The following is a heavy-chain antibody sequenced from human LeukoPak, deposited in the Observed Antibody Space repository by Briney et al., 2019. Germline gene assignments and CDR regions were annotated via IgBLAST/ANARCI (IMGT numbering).Heavy chain of an antibody. V-gene: IGHV5-51*01. Sequence: GESLKISCKGSGYSFTSYWIGWVRQTPGKGLEWMGIIYPGDSDTRYSPSFQGQVTISADKSISTAYLQWSSLKASDTAMYYCASKKSSGWYKDAFDIWGQGTMVTVSS. J-gene: IGHJ3*02. CDR2: IYPGDSDT. CDR3: ASKKSSGWYKDAFDI. D-gene: IGHD6-19*01. CDR1: GYSFTSYW.